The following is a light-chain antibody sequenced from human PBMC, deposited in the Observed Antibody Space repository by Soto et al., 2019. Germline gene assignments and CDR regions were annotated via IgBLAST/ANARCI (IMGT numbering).Light chain of an antibody. Sequence: DIQMTQSPSTLSASVGDRVTITCRASQSISTWLAWYQQKPGKAPQLLIYDVSNLESGVPSRFSGRGSGTEFTLTINSLQPDDFATYYCQQYDTYSWTFGQGTKVEIK. CDR3: QQYDTYSWT. V-gene: IGKV1-5*01. J-gene: IGKJ1*01. CDR1: QSISTW. CDR2: DVS.